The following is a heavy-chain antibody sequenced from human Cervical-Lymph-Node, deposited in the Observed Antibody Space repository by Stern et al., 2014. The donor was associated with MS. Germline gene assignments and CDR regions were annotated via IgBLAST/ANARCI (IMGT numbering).Heavy chain of an antibody. CDR3: ARRMWVGYQFYGLDV. J-gene: IGHJ6*02. CDR2: INPNTGNA. V-gene: IGHV1-8*01. Sequence: VQLVESGADMKKPGASVKVSCKASGYTFSNYDVTWVRQATGQGLEWLGWINPNTGNADYAQKFQGRVPMTSNPSINTAYMELSSLRSEDTAIYYCARRMWVGYQFYGLDVWGQGTTLTVSS. CDR1: GYTFSNYD. D-gene: IGHD5-12*01.